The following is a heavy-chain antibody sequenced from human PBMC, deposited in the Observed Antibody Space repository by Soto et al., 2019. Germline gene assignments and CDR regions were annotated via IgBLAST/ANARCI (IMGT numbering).Heavy chain of an antibody. Sequence: LSLTCTVSRGSISTYYWSWFRQPPGKGLEWIGYVYFTGSTNYNPSLKSRVTISVDTSKNQFSLELSSVTAADTAVYYCARDGVVPSAPYYGMDVWGQGTTVTVSS. CDR3: ARDGVVPSAPYYGMDV. V-gene: IGHV4-59*01. D-gene: IGHD3-3*01. CDR1: RGSISTYY. J-gene: IGHJ6*02. CDR2: VYFTGST.